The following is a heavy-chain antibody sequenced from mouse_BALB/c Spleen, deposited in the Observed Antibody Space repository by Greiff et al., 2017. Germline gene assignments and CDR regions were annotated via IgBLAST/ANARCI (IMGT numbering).Heavy chain of an antibody. CDR2: ISSGSSTI. V-gene: IGHV5-17*02. CDR3: ARSPYYYGSSYWYFDV. CDR1: GFTFSSFG. Sequence: DVMLVESGGGLVQPGGSRKLSCAASGFTFSSFGMHWVRQAPEKGLEWVAYISSGSSTIYYADTVKGRFTISRDNPKNTLFLQMTSLRSEDTAMYYCARSPYYYGSSYWYFDVWGAGTTVTVSS. J-gene: IGHJ1*01. D-gene: IGHD1-1*01.